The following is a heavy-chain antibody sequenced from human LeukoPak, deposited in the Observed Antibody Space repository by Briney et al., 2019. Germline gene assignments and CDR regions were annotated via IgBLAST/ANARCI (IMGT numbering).Heavy chain of an antibody. Sequence: PLGSLRLSPAASLFTTSDAYMSSGCDSPREGLEWISRIKNKTEGGTTDDAAHVKGRFSISRDDSKNTVYLQMDSLRTEDTAVYYCARHYSYYWGQGALVTVSS. V-gene: IGHV3-15*01. CDR2: IKNKTEGGTT. J-gene: IGHJ4*02. CDR3: ARHYSYY. CDR1: LFTTSDAY.